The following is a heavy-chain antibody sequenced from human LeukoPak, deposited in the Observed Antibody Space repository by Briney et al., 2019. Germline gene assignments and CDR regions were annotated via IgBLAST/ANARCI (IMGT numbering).Heavy chain of an antibody. CDR1: GFTFDDYT. D-gene: IGHD3-22*01. V-gene: IGHV3-43*01. Sequence: GGSLRLSCAASGFTFDDYTMHWVRQAPGKGLEWVSLISWDGGSTYYADSVKGRFTISRDNSKNSLYLQMNSLRTEDTALYYCAGGSSGYYLYYYGMDVWGQGTMVTVSS. CDR2: ISWDGGST. J-gene: IGHJ6*02. CDR3: AGGSSGYYLYYYGMDV.